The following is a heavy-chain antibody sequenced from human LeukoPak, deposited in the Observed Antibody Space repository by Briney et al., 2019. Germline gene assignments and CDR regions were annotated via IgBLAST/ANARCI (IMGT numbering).Heavy chain of an antibody. CDR2: ISAYNGNT. CDR1: GYTLTNYG. D-gene: IGHD6-6*01. J-gene: IGHJ6*03. CDR3: AREGSLAARYYYYYYMDV. V-gene: IGHV1-18*01. Sequence: ASVTVSCEASGYTLTNYGISWVRQAPGQGLEWMGWISAYNGNTKYAQKVQGRVTMTTDTSTNTAYMELRSLRSDDTAVYYCAREGSLAARYYYYYYMDVWGKGTTVTVSS.